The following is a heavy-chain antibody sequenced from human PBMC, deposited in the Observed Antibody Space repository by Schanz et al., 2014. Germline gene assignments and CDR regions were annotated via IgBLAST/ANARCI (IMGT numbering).Heavy chain of an antibody. CDR1: GFTFSTYG. D-gene: IGHD2-2*01. J-gene: IGHJ6*02. CDR2: ISTDGTNT. CDR3: ARGPSRGTYYYGMDV. Sequence: QVQLVESGGGVVQPGGSLRLSCAASGFTFSTYGMHWVRQAPGKGLEKVAAISTDGTNTYYAASVRGRFTISRDNSKNTVYLQMNSLRDEDTAVYYCARGPSRGTYYYGMDVWGQGTTVTVSS. V-gene: IGHV3-30*19.